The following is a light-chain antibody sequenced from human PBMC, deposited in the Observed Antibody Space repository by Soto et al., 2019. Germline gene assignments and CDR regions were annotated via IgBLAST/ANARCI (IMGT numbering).Light chain of an antibody. CDR3: QQANSFPLS. Sequence: DIQVTQSRSCVSASVGDSVSLTCRASQDIRTRLAWYQQKPGKAPKVLIYAASTLEAGVPLRFSGSGYGTDITLTISGLQPEDFATYYCQQANSFPLSFGQGTRLEIK. V-gene: IGKV1-12*01. CDR1: QDIRTR. J-gene: IGKJ5*01. CDR2: AAS.